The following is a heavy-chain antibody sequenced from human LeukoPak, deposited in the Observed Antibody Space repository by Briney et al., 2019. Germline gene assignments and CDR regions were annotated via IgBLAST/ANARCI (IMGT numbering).Heavy chain of an antibody. J-gene: IGHJ6*02. CDR2: ISYDGSNK. CDR1: GFTFSSYA. CDR3: AKAFLSYYYGMDV. V-gene: IGHV3-30-3*01. Sequence: PGRSLRLSCAASGFTFSSYAMHWVRQAPGKGLEWVAVISYDGSNKYYADSVKGRFTISRDNSKNTLYLQMNSLRAEDTAVYYCAKAFLSYYYGMDVWGQGTTVTVSS. D-gene: IGHD3-3*01.